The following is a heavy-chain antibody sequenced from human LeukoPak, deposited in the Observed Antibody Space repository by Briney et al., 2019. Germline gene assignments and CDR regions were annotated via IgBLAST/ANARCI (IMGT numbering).Heavy chain of an antibody. Sequence: PSETLSLTCTVSGGSISSYYWGWIRQPPGKGLEWIGSMYHSGSTYYNPSLKSRVTISVDTSKNQFSLKLSSVTAADTAVYYCARYPGYYYYTDVWGKGTTVTISS. J-gene: IGHJ6*03. V-gene: IGHV4-39*01. CDR3: ARYPGYYYYTDV. CDR2: MYHSGST. CDR1: GGSISSYY.